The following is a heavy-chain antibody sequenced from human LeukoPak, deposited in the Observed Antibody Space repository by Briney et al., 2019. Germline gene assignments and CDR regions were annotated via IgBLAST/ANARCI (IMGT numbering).Heavy chain of an antibody. D-gene: IGHD3-10*01. Sequence: ASVKVSCKASGYTFTSYDINWVRQATGQGLEWMGWMNPNSGNTGYAQKFQGRVTMTRNTSINTDYMELRSLRSEDTAVYYCARGRRRNLWFGELWVYYYYYMDVWGKGTTVTVSS. CDR1: GYTFTSYD. CDR3: ARGRRRNLWFGELWVYYYYYMDV. J-gene: IGHJ6*03. V-gene: IGHV1-8*01. CDR2: MNPNSGNT.